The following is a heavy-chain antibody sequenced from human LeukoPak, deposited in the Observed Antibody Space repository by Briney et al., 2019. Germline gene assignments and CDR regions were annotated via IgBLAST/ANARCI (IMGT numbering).Heavy chain of an antibody. V-gene: IGHV3-21*01. CDR3: ARELLTYSNHKLGHYMDV. D-gene: IGHD4-11*01. Sequence: GGSLRLSCAASGFTFSSFGMNWVRQAPGKGLEWVSCISSSSNYIYYADSVKGRFTISRENTKNSLYLQMNSLRAEDTAVYYCARELLTYSNHKLGHYMDVWGKGTTVTVSS. CDR2: ISSSSNYI. CDR1: GFTFSSFG. J-gene: IGHJ6*03.